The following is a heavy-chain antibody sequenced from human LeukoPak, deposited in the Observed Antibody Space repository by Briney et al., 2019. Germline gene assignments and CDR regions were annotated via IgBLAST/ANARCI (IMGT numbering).Heavy chain of an antibody. CDR1: GGSFSGYY. CDR2: INHSGST. V-gene: IGHV4-34*01. CDR3: ARARKAIVVVPAALDY. D-gene: IGHD2-2*01. J-gene: IGHJ4*02. Sequence: SSETLSLTCAVYGGSFSGYYWSWIRQPPGGGLEWIGEINHSGSTNYNPSLKSRVTISVDTSKNQFSLKLSSVTAADTAVYYCARARKAIVVVPAALDYWGQGTLVTVSS.